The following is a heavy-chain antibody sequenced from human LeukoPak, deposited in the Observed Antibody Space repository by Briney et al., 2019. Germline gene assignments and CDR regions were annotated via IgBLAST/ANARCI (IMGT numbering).Heavy chain of an antibody. J-gene: IGHJ4*02. D-gene: IGHD3-10*01. CDR3: ARVLLSQYYFDY. V-gene: IGHV4-30-2*01. CDR1: GGSISSGGYS. Sequence: SQTLSLTCAVSGGSISSGGYSWSWIRQPPGKGLEWIGYIYHSGSTYYNPSLKSRVTISVDRSKNQFSLKLNSVTAADTAVYYCARVLLSQYYFDYWGQGTLVTVSS. CDR2: IYHSGST.